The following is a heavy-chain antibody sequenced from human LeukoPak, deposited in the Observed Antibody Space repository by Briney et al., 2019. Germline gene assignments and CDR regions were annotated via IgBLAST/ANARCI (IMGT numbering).Heavy chain of an antibody. CDR3: ARSYSSSWYSSFDI. D-gene: IGHD6-13*01. V-gene: IGHV4-61*02. CDR1: GGSISSGNYY. J-gene: IGHJ3*02. CDR2: IYTSGGT. Sequence: SETLSLTCTVSGGSISSGNYYWSWIRQPAGKGLECIGRIYTSGGTNCNPSLESRVTILIDTPKNQFSLRLSSVAAADTAVYYCARSYSSSWYSSFDIWGHGTMVTVSS.